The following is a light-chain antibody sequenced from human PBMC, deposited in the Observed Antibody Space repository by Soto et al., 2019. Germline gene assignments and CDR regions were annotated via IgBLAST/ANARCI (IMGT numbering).Light chain of an antibody. CDR1: QTVSNF. CDR2: DAS. V-gene: IGKV3-11*01. CDR3: QQYGRSPFT. Sequence: EIVLTQSPATLSLSPGEGATLSCRASQTVSNFLAWYQQKPGQAPRLLIYDASKRATGIPARFSGSGSGTDFTLTITSLEPEDFAVYYCQQYGRSPFTFGPGTKVDIK. J-gene: IGKJ3*01.